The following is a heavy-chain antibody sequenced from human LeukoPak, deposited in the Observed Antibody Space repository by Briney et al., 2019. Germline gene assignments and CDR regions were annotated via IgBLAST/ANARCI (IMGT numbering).Heavy chain of an antibody. CDR1: GFTFSSYT. CDR2: ISRSNIYK. V-gene: IGHV3-21*06. J-gene: IGHJ3*01. CDR3: ARVLLGMSAFDL. Sequence: GGSLRLSCAASGFTFSSYTMNWVRLAPGKGLEWVSSISRSNIYKYYADSVKGRFTISRDNAKNSLFLQMNSLRADDTAVYSCARVLLGMSAFDLWGQGTMVSVSS. D-gene: IGHD3-9*01.